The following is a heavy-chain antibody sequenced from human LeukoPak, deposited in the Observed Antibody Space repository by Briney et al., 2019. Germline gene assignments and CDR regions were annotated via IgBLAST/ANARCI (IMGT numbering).Heavy chain of an antibody. D-gene: IGHD6-13*01. CDR2: ISSSSSYI. V-gene: IGHV3-21*01. Sequence: GGSLRLSCAASGFTFSSYSMNWVRQAPGKGLEWVSSISSSSSYIYYADSVKGRFTISRDNAKNSLYLQMNSLRAEDTAVYYCASDIAAAGRFDYWGQGTLVTVSS. CDR3: ASDIAAAGRFDY. J-gene: IGHJ4*02. CDR1: GFTFSSYS.